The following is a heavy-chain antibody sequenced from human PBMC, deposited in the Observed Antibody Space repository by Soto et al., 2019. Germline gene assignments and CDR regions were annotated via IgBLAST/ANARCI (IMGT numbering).Heavy chain of an antibody. CDR2: IIPIFGTV. CDR1: GGTFSNYP. CDR3: ARGNHRWLQLWYFDL. Sequence: QVQLVQSGAEVKKPGSSVKVSCKASGGTFSNYPVSWVRQAPGQGLEWMGGIIPIFGTVNYAQKFQGRLTIHAGESPSTAYMELSSLRSEDTAVYYCARGNHRWLQLWYFDLWGRGTLVTVSS. V-gene: IGHV1-69*12. D-gene: IGHD5-12*01. J-gene: IGHJ2*01.